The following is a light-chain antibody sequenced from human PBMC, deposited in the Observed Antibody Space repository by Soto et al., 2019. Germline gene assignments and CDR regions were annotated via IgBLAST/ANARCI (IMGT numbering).Light chain of an antibody. Sequence: QSALTQPRSVSGSPGQSVTISCTGTSSDVGDYNSVSWYQRHPGKAPKLMIYDVSKRPSGVPDRFSGSRSGNTASLTISGLQAEDEADYYCCSYTGSYTVLFGGGTQLTAL. CDR3: CSYTGSYTVL. CDR2: DVS. J-gene: IGLJ2*01. CDR1: SSDVGDYNS. V-gene: IGLV2-11*01.